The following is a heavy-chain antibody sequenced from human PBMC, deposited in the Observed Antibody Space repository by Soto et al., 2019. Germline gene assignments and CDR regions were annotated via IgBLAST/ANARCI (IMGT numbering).Heavy chain of an antibody. CDR2: ISGSGGST. Sequence: PGGSLRLSCAASGFTFSSYAMSWVRQAPGKGLEWVSAISGSGGSTYYADSVKGRFTISRDNSKSTLYLQMNSLRAEDTAVYYCAKDTVEHIVVVTAIPNWGQGTLVTVSS. CDR1: GFTFSSYA. CDR3: AKDTVEHIVVVTAIPN. D-gene: IGHD2-21*02. V-gene: IGHV3-23*01. J-gene: IGHJ4*02.